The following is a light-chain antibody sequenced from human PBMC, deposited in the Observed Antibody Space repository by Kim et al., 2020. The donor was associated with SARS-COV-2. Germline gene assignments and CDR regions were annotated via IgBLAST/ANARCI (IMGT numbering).Light chain of an antibody. Sequence: VSPGERATLSCSASQSVSSNLAWYQQKPGQAPRLLIYGASTRATGIPARFSGGGSGTEFTLTISSLQSEDFAVYYCQQYNNWPLTFGGGTKVDIK. CDR3: QQYNNWPLT. CDR1: QSVSSN. J-gene: IGKJ4*01. V-gene: IGKV3-15*01. CDR2: GAS.